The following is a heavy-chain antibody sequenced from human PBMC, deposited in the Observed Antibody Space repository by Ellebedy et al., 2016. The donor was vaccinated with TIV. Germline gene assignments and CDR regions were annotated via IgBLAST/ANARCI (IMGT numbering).Heavy chain of an antibody. CDR3: ANLGWGLSFDY. Sequence: GGSLRLSCAASGFSISSYAMSWVRQGPGKGLEWVSAISGSGGTTYYADSVKGRFTISRDNSKNTLYLQMNSLRAEDTAVYYCANLGWGLSFDYWGQGTLVTVSS. D-gene: IGHD6-19*01. J-gene: IGHJ4*02. CDR1: GFSISSYA. CDR2: ISGSGGTT. V-gene: IGHV3-23*01.